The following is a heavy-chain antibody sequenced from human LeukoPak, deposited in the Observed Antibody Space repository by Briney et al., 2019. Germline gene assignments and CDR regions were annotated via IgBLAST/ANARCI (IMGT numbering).Heavy chain of an antibody. D-gene: IGHD2-15*01. CDR1: GGSISTSNYY. V-gene: IGHV4-39*07. Sequence: PSETLSLTCTVSGGSISTSNYYWGWIRQPPGKGLEWIGNIYYSGTTYYNPSLKSRVTISVDTSKNQFSLKLSSVTAADTAVYYCARVGCSGGSCYRSRGAFEIWGQGTMVTVSS. J-gene: IGHJ3*02. CDR2: IYYSGTT. CDR3: ARVGCSGGSCYRSRGAFEI.